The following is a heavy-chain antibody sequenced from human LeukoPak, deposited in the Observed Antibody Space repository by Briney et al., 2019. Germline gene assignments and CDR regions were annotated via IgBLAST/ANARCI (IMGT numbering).Heavy chain of an antibody. CDR2: ISGGGGIT. V-gene: IGHV3-23*01. J-gene: IGHJ4*02. CDR3: AKTMTAGYGSGPSDY. Sequence: PGGSLRLSCAASGFTFSSYAMSWVREAPGKGLEWVSVISGGGGITYYVDSVKGGFTISRNNAKNTLYLLMNSLRAEDTAVFYCAKTMTAGYGSGPSDYWGQGTLVTVSS. D-gene: IGHD6-19*01. CDR1: GFTFSSYA.